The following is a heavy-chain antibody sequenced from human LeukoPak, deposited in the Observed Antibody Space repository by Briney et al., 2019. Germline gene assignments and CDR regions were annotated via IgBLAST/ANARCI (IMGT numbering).Heavy chain of an antibody. D-gene: IGHD3-10*01. Sequence: GGSLRLSCAASGFTFNDCYMNWIRQAPGKGLEWVSYISSSGSTRYYADSLKGRFTISRDNVGNSLYLQMDSLRADDTAVYYCARDRSRMVRGIGALDLWGQGTMVTVSS. CDR1: GFTFNDCY. V-gene: IGHV3-11*01. CDR3: ARDRSRMVRGIGALDL. CDR2: ISSSGSTR. J-gene: IGHJ3*01.